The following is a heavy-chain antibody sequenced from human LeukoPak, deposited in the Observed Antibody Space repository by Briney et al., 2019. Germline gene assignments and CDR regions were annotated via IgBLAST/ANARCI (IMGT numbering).Heavy chain of an antibody. D-gene: IGHD5-12*01. CDR2: IYYSGST. V-gene: IGHV4-59*01. CDR1: GGSISSYY. J-gene: IGHJ4*02. Sequence: SETLSLTCTVSGGSISSYYWSWIRQPPGKGLEWIGYIYYSGSTNYNPSLKSRVTISVDTSKNQFSLKLSSVTAADTAVYYCARDRGSATPYYFDYWGQGTLVTVSS. CDR3: ARDRGSATPYYFDY.